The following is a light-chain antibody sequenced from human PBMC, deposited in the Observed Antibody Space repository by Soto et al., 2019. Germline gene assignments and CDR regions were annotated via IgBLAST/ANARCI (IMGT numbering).Light chain of an antibody. CDR3: QHRTNWPRT. Sequence: EIVLTQSPATLSLSPGERATLSCRASQTVGTFLAWYQQKPGQAPRLVIYDASKRATGIPARFSGTGSGTDFALTISSIEPKDFAVYYCQHRTNWPRTFGQGTKLYIK. CDR2: DAS. CDR1: QTVGTF. V-gene: IGKV3-11*01. J-gene: IGKJ2*01.